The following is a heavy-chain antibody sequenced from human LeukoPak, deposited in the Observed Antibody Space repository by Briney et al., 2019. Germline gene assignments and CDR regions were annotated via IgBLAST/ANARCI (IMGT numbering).Heavy chain of an antibody. CDR3: ARDRYTKNYFDALDL. CDR2: ISYDGIDS. CDR1: GFNFNNYP. J-gene: IGHJ3*01. Sequence: PGRSLRLSCAASGFNFNNYPMHWVRQVPGRGPQWVALISYDGIDSYIADSVKGRFSISRHNSKNTLFLQMNSLRPEDTAVYYCARDRYTKNYFDALDLWGQGSTVTVSS. V-gene: IGHV3-30*04. D-gene: IGHD3-16*02.